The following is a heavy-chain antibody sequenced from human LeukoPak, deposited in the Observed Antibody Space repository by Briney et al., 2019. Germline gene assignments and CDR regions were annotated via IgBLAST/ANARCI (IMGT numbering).Heavy chain of an antibody. V-gene: IGHV3-21*01. J-gene: IGHJ4*02. CDR3: ARDPTMVTGHY. Sequence: GGSLRLSCAASGFTFSSYSMNWVRQAPGKGLEWVSSISSSSSYIYYADSVKGRFTISRDNAKNSLYLQMNSLRAEDTAVYYCARDPTMVTGHYWGQGTLFTVSS. CDR2: ISSSSSYI. D-gene: IGHD5-18*01. CDR1: GFTFSSYS.